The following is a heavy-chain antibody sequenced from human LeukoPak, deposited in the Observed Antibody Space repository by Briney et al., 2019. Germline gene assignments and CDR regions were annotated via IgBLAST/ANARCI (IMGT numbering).Heavy chain of an antibody. CDR3: ARQRHYYGSGSYYKSNYFDY. CDR2: IYYSGST. D-gene: IGHD3-10*01. Sequence: SETLSLTCTVSGGSISSYYWSWIRQPPGKGLEWIGYIYYSGSTNYNASLKSRVTISVDTSKNQFSLKLSSVTAADTAVYYCARQRHYYGSGSYYKSNYFDYWGQGTLVAVSS. V-gene: IGHV4-59*08. J-gene: IGHJ4*02. CDR1: GGSISSYY.